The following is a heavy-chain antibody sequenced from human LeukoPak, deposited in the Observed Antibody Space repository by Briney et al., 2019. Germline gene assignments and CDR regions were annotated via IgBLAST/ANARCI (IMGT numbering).Heavy chain of an antibody. Sequence: SETLSLTCAVYGGSFSGYYWSWIRQPPGKRLEWIGEINHSGSTNYNPSLKSRVTISVDTSKNQFSLKLSSVTAADTAVYYCARELGARPPHWFDPWGQGTLVTVSS. CDR1: GGSFSGYY. J-gene: IGHJ5*02. CDR2: INHSGST. V-gene: IGHV4-34*01. D-gene: IGHD6-6*01. CDR3: ARELGARPPHWFDP.